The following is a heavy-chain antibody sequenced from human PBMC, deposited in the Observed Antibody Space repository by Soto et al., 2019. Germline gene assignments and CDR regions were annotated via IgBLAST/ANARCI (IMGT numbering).Heavy chain of an antibody. CDR3: SSTSCYLLDS. D-gene: IGHD2-2*01. CDR2: ISAYNGNT. V-gene: IGHV1-18*01. J-gene: IGHJ4*02. CDR1: GYSFSNYG. Sequence: ASVKVSCKTCGYSFSNYGINWVRQAPGQGLEWMGWISAYNGNTNFAQKLQGRVSLTTDTSSTTAYMELRSLTSDDTAVYYCSSTSCYLLDSWGQGTLVTVSP.